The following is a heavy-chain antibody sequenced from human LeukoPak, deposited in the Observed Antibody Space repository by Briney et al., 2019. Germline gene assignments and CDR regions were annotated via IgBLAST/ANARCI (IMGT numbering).Heavy chain of an antibody. CDR3: VVESIAAAEA. D-gene: IGHD6-13*01. CDR2: ISSSSSYI. J-gene: IGHJ5*02. Sequence: GGSLRLSCAASGFTFSSYSMNWVRQAPGKGLEWVSSISSSSSYIYYADSVKGRLTISRDNAKNSLYLQMNSLRAEDTAMYYCVVESIAAAEAWGQGTLVTVSS. V-gene: IGHV3-21*01. CDR1: GFTFSSYS.